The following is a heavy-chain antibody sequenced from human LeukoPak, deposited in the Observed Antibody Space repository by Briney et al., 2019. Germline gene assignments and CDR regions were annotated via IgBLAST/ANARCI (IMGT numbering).Heavy chain of an antibody. CDR1: GFTFGDYA. V-gene: IGHV3-49*04. D-gene: IGHD3-22*01. CDR3: ARDQWYYDNGDYYPGGLFDN. J-gene: IGHJ4*02. CDR2: IRSKAYGGTT. Sequence: GGSLRLSCTASGFTFGDYAMSWVRQAPGKGLEWVGFIRSKAYGGTTEYAASVKGRFTISRDDSKSIAYLQMNSLRAEDTAVYYCARDQWYYDNGDYYPGGLFDNWGQGTLVTVSS.